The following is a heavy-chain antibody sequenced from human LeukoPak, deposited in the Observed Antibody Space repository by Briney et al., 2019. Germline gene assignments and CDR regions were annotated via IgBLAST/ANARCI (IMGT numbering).Heavy chain of an antibody. CDR3: ARVAMVPYYFDY. Sequence: SETLSLTCTVSGGSISSYYWSWIRQPPGKGLEWIGYIYYSGSTNYNPSLKSRVTISVDTSKNQFSLKLSSVTAADPAVYYCARVAMVPYYFDYWGQGTLVTVSS. V-gene: IGHV4-59*13. J-gene: IGHJ4*02. D-gene: IGHD4/OR15-4a*01. CDR2: IYYSGST. CDR1: GGSISSYY.